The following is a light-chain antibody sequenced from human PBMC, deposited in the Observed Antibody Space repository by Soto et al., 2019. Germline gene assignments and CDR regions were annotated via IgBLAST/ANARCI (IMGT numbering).Light chain of an antibody. CDR3: QQYGRSPIT. Sequence: VLTQSPGALSLSPGEGATLSCRASQSVRYNLAWYQQKPGQALRLLIYGASSRATGIPDRFSGSGSGTDLTLTISRLEPEDFAVYYCQQYGRSPITFGQGTRLEIK. CDR1: QSVRYN. V-gene: IGKV3-20*01. CDR2: GAS. J-gene: IGKJ5*01.